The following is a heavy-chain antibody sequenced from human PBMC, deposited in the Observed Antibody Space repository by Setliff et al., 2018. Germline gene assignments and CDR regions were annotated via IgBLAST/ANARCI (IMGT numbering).Heavy chain of an antibody. CDR1: GYSISSGCY. Sequence: PSETLSLTCTVSGYSISSGCYWGWIRQPPGKGLEWIGSLYHSGSTHYNPSLKSRVTISTDTSKNHFSPKLSSVTAADTAAYYCVNRATCGSSGYDSFFDYWGQGMLVTVSS. D-gene: IGHD5-12*01. J-gene: IGHJ4*02. CDR3: VNRATCGSSGYDSFFDY. CDR2: LYHSGST. V-gene: IGHV4-38-2*02.